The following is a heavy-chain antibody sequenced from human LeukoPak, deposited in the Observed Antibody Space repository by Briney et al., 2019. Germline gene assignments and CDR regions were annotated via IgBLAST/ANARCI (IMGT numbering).Heavy chain of an antibody. Sequence: GGSLRLSCTASGFTFSSYAMSWVRQAPGKGLEWVSGLSGGGGSRYYADSVKGRFTISRDNSKNTLYLQMNSLRAEDTAVYYCAKGFGIGRLPPVDYFDYWGQGTLVTVSS. V-gene: IGHV3-23*01. CDR2: LSGGGGSR. J-gene: IGHJ4*02. CDR1: GFTFSSYA. D-gene: IGHD6-25*01. CDR3: AKGFGIGRLPPVDYFDY.